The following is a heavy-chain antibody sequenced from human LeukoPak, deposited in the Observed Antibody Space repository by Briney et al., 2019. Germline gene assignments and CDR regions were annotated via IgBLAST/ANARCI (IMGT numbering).Heavy chain of an antibody. D-gene: IGHD1-26*01. V-gene: IGHV1-69*06. J-gene: IGHJ6*03. CDR1: GGTFSSYA. Sequence: ASVKVTCKASGGTFSSYAISWVRQAPGQGLEWMGGIIPIFGTANYAQKFQGRVTITADKSTSTAYMELSSLRSEDTAVYYCARDAVGATRYYYYYYMDVWGKGTTVTVSS. CDR2: IIPIFGTA. CDR3: ARDAVGATRYYYYYYMDV.